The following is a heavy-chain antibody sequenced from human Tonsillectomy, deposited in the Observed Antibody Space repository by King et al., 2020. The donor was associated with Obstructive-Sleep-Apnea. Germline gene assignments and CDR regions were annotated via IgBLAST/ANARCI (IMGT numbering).Heavy chain of an antibody. Sequence: VQLQESGPGLVKPSETLSLTCTVSGGSIRSYYWSWIRQPPGKGLEWIGYIYYSGSTNYNPSLKSRVTISVDTSKNQFSLKLSSVTAADTAVYYCARGSWSSGWVDVWGQGTTVTVSS. D-gene: IGHD6-13*01. J-gene: IGHJ6*02. V-gene: IGHV4-59*08. CDR3: ARGSWSSGWVDV. CDR2: IYYSGST. CDR1: GGSIRSYY.